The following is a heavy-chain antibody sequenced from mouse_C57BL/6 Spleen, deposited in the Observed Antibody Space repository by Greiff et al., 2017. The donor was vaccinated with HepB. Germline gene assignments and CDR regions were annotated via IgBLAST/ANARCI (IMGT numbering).Heavy chain of an antibody. Sequence: EVKLMESGPELVKPGASVKMSCKASGYTFTDYNMHWVKQSHGKSLEWIGYINPNNGGTSYNQKFKGKATLTVNKSSSTAYMELRSLTSEDSAVYYCARAFYYYGSSSWYFDVWGTGTTVTVSS. V-gene: IGHV1-22*01. CDR1: GYTFTDYN. CDR2: INPNNGGT. J-gene: IGHJ1*03. CDR3: ARAFYYYGSSSWYFDV. D-gene: IGHD1-1*01.